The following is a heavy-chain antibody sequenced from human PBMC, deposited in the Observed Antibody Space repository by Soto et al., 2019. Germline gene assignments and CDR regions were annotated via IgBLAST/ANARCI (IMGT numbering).Heavy chain of an antibody. CDR1: GFTFSSYS. Sequence: GGSLRLSCAASGFTFSSYSMNWVRQAPGKGLEWVSYISSSSSTIYYADSVKGRFTISRDNAKNSLYLQMNSLRAEDTDVYYCARVGAVTPWFGESTHDAFDIWGQGTMVTVSS. V-gene: IGHV3-48*01. CDR3: ARVGAVTPWFGESTHDAFDI. CDR2: ISSSSSTI. D-gene: IGHD3-10*01. J-gene: IGHJ3*02.